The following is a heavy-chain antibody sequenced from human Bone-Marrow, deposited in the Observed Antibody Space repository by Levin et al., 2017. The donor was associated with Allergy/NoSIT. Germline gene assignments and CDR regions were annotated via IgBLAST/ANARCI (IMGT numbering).Heavy chain of an antibody. D-gene: IGHD3-10*01. V-gene: IGHV3-23*01. CDR3: AKHPAVGSYFYFDY. CDR2: ISGSGGST. CDR1: GFTFSSYA. Sequence: GGSLRLSCAASGFTFSSYAMSWVRQAPGKGLEWVSAISGSGGSTYYADSVKGQITISRDNSKNTLYLQMNSLRAEDTAVYYCAKHPAVGSYFYFDYWGQGTLVTVST. J-gene: IGHJ4*02.